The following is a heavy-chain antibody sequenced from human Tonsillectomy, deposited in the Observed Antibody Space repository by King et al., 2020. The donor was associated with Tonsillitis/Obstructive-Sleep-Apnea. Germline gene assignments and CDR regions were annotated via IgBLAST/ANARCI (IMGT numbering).Heavy chain of an antibody. CDR2: IVVGSGNT. J-gene: IGHJ4*02. CDR1: GFTFTSSA. CDR3: ASPGRYCSSTSCYFSY. D-gene: IGHD2-2*01. Sequence: QLVQSGPEVNKPGTSVKVSCKASGFTFTSSAVQWVRQARGQRLEWIGWIVVGSGNTNYAQKFQERVTITRDMSTSTAYMELSSLRSEDTAVYYCASPGRYCSSTSCYFSYWGQGTLVTVSS. V-gene: IGHV1-58*01.